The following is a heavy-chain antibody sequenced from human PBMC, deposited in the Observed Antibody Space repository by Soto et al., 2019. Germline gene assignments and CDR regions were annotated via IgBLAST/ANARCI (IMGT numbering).Heavy chain of an antibody. V-gene: IGHV4-59*01. CDR1: GGSMRTYY. CDR2: VYYRGST. J-gene: IGHJ4*02. D-gene: IGHD3-22*01. CDR3: ARGEYDSSGYYSFDS. Sequence: SETLSLTCTAFGGSMRTYYWSWIRLPPGKGLEWIGYVYYRGSTKFNPSLKSRVTISVDTSKNQFSLKLSSVTAADTAVYYCARGEYDSSGYYSFDSGGQGTLVTV.